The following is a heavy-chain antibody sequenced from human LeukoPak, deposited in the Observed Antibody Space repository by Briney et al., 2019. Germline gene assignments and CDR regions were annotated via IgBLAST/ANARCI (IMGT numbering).Heavy chain of an antibody. CDR3: ARGSLGSGYDYHYYYYMDV. Sequence: GGSLRLSCAASGFTFSSYWMSWVRQAPGKGLEWVANIKQDGSEKYYVDSVKGRFTISRDNAKNSLYLQMNSLRAEDTAVYYCARGSLGSGYDYHYYYYMDVWGKGTTVTISS. CDR1: GFTFSSYW. CDR2: IKQDGSEK. D-gene: IGHD5-12*01. J-gene: IGHJ6*03. V-gene: IGHV3-7*01.